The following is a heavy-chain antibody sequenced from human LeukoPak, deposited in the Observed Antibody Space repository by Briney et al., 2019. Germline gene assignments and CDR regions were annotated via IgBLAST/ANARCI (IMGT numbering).Heavy chain of an antibody. V-gene: IGHV3-7*05. CDR3: ARDGNLGSTSCYFDY. CDR2: IKEDGSGK. Sequence: GGSLRLSCAASGFTFSSYWMTWVRQAPGKGLEWVANIKEDGSGKYYVDSVKGRFTISRDNAKNSLYLKMNSLRAEDTAVYYCARDGNLGSTSCYFDYWGLGTLVTVSS. J-gene: IGHJ4*02. D-gene: IGHD2-2*01. CDR1: GFTFSSYW.